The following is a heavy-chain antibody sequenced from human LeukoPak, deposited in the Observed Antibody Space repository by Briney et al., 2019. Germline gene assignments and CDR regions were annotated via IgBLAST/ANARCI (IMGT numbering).Heavy chain of an antibody. CDR2: IKQDGSEK. CDR3: LIGVGPPDY. J-gene: IGHJ4*02. Sequence: GGSLRLSCAASGFTFSSYHINWVRQAPGKGLEWVANIKQDGSEKYYVDSVKGRFTISRDNAKNSLYLQMNSLRAEDTAVYYCLIGVGPPDYWGQGTLVTVSS. V-gene: IGHV3-7*01. D-gene: IGHD3-10*01. CDR1: GFTFSSYH.